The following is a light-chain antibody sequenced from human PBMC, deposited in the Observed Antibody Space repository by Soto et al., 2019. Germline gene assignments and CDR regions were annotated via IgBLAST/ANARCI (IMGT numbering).Light chain of an antibody. CDR1: QSVSRF. Sequence: DIQMTQSPSSLSASVGDRVTITCRASQSVSRFLNWYQQKAGKAPNLLVHSISILESGVPSRFSGSGSGTDFTLTISSLQPEDFATYYCQQSYSNPRTFGQGTNVEVK. V-gene: IGKV1-39*01. J-gene: IGKJ1*01. CDR3: QQSYSNPRT. CDR2: SIS.